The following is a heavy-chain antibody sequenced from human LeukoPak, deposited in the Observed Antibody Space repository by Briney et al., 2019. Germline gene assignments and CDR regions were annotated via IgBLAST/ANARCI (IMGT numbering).Heavy chain of an antibody. J-gene: IGHJ6*04. D-gene: IGHD3-10*02. CDR2: IKQDGSEK. Sequence: GGSLRLSCAASGFTFSSYWMSWVRQVPGKGLEWVASIKQDGSEKYYVDSVKGRFTISRDNAKNSLYLQMISLRDDDTAVYYCAELGITMIGGVWGKGTTVTISS. CDR3: AELGITMIGGV. V-gene: IGHV3-7*01. CDR1: GFTFSSYW.